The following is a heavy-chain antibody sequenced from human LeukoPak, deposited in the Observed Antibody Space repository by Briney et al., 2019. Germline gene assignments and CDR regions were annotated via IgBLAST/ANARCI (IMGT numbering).Heavy chain of an antibody. D-gene: IGHD2-2*01. V-gene: IGHV3-9*01. CDR3: VRAAKGRFCSSSSCYPDYYFDY. CDR1: GFTFDDYA. Sequence: RAGGSLRLSCAASGFTFDDYAMHWVRQAPGKGLEWVSGISWNSGSIGYADSVKGRFTISRDNAKNTLYLQMNSLRVEDTAVYYCVRAAKGRFCSSSSCYPDYYFDYWGQGTQVTVSS. CDR2: ISWNSGSI. J-gene: IGHJ4*02.